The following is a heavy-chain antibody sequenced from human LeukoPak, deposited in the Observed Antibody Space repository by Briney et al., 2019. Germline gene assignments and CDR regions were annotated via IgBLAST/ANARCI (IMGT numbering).Heavy chain of an antibody. V-gene: IGHV1-8*02. J-gene: IGHJ2*01. CDR1: GYTFTSYG. CDR3: ARDLSDYPDWYFDL. CDR2: MNPNSGNT. Sequence: ASVKVSCKASGYTFTSYGISGVRQAPGQGLEGMGWMNPNSGNTGYAQKFQGRVTMTRNTSISTAYMELSSLRSEDTAVYYCARDLSDYPDWYFDLWGRGTLVTVSS. D-gene: IGHD4-17*01.